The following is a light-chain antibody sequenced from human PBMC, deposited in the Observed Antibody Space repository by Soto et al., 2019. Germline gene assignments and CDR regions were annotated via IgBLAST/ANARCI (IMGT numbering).Light chain of an antibody. CDR3: SFYTSTYTFV. CDR1: RSDVGSYNR. CDR2: EVN. Sequence: QSLLTQPPSVTGYPGQSVTISCTGTRSDVGSYNRVSWYQQPPGKDPKLLIYEVNSRAWGVPDRFSGSKSGNTASLTISGLQAEDEADYYCSFYTSTYTFVFGTGTKVTVL. J-gene: IGLJ1*01. V-gene: IGLV2-18*01.